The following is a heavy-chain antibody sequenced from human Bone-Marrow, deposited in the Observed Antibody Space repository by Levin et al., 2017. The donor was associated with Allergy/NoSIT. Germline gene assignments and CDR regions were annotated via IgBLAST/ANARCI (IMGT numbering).Heavy chain of an antibody. J-gene: IGHJ6*03. CDR1: GYSFTDYY. CDR3: VREYFYCMDV. Sequence: ASVKVSCTVSGYSFTDYYMHWVRQAPGQGLEWMGRINPDSGDTDHAQKFQGRVTMTRDTSINTAYMELSRLKSDDTAVYYCVREYFYCMDVWGKGTTVTVS. D-gene: IGHD3-9*01. V-gene: IGHV1-2*06. CDR2: INPDSGDT.